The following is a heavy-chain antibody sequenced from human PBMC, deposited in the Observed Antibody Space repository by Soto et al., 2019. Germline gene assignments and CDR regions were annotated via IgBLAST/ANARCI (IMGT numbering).Heavy chain of an antibody. Sequence: EVQLVESGGGFVQPGGSLRLSCAASGFTFSDHDMDWVRQAPGKGLEWVGRTRNKANSYTMEYAASVTGRFSISRDDSKNSLYLQMNSLKTEDTALYYCARVYHSGWWSDYWGQGTLVTVSS. D-gene: IGHD6-19*01. CDR3: ARVYHSGWWSDY. J-gene: IGHJ4*02. CDR1: GFTFSDHD. V-gene: IGHV3-72*01. CDR2: TRNKANSYTM.